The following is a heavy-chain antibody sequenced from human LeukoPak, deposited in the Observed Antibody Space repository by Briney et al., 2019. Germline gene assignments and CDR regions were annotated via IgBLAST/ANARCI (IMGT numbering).Heavy chain of an antibody. J-gene: IGHJ5*02. V-gene: IGHV4-59*11. CDR1: GGSISSHY. D-gene: IGHD3-22*01. CDR3: ARLYDSSSYTNWLDP. Sequence: SETLSLTCTVSGGSISSHYWSWIRQPPGEGLEWIGYVYYSGSTNYNPSLKSRDTISVDTSKNQFSLKLSSVTAADAAVYYCARLYDSSSYTNWLDPWGQGTLVTVSS. CDR2: VYYSGST.